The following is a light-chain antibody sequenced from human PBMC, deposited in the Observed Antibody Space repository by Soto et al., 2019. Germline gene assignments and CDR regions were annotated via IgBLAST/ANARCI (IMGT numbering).Light chain of an antibody. Sequence: QSVLAQPASLSGSPGQSITISCTGTSSDIGAYDYVSWFQQHPGKAPKLMISEVSHRPSGVSNRFSGSKSGNTASLTISGLQSEDEADYYCISYTSDDVRYVFGTGTKVTVL. CDR2: EVS. J-gene: IGLJ1*01. CDR3: ISYTSDDVRYV. V-gene: IGLV2-14*01. CDR1: SSDIGAYDY.